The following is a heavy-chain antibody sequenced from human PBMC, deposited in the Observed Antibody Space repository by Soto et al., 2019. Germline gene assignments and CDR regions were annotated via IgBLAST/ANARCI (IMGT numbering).Heavy chain of an antibody. J-gene: IGHJ3*02. Sequence: SETLSLTCAIYGASLGGFHWTWLRQAPGKGLEWIGKLIHGGSTNYNPSLKGRVSFSLDTSKNQFSLHLMSVTAADTAVYYCARSPLGYDYVRQTWREVGDSFDIWGRGTLVTVS. D-gene: IGHD3-16*01. CDR2: LIHGGST. CDR1: GASLGGFH. V-gene: IGHV4-34*12. CDR3: ARSPLGYDYVRQTWREVGDSFDI.